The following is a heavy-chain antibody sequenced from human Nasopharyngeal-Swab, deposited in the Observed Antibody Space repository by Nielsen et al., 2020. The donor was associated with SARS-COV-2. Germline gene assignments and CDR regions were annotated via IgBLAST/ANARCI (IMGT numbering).Heavy chain of an antibody. CDR2: IAIDASNE. CDR1: GFTFSSFG. Sequence: GGSLRLSCAASGFTFSSFGMHWVRQAPGKGLEWVAFIAIDASNEYYGDSVKGRFSISRDSSKNTLYLQMDSLRGEDTAVYYCARDAPAHYGAFYWGRGTLVTVSS. CDR3: ARDAPAHYGAFY. J-gene: IGHJ4*02. V-gene: IGHV3-30*03. D-gene: IGHD4-17*01.